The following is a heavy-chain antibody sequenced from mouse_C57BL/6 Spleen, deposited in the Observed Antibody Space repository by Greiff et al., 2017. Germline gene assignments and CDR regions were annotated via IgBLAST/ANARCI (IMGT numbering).Heavy chain of an antibody. J-gene: IGHJ2*01. V-gene: IGHV5-9*01. CDR3: ARQPGYFDY. CDR1: GFTFSSYT. CDR2: ISGGGGNT. Sequence: EVKLVESGGGLVKPGGSLKLSCAASGFTFSSYTMSWVRQTPEKRLEWVATISGGGGNTYYPDSVKGRFTISRDNAKNTLYLQMSSLRSEDTALYYCARQPGYFDYWGQGTTLTVSS.